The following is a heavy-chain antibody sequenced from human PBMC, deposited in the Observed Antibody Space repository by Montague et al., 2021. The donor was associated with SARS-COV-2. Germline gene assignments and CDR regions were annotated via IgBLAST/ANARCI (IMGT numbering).Heavy chain of an antibody. V-gene: IGHV4-39*01. CDR3: ARSPTYYHILTGYFNGLNWIDP. J-gene: IGHJ5*02. CDR2: IYYSGST. Sequence: SETLSLTCTVSGGSISSSSYYWGWIRQPPGKGLEWIGSIYYSGSTYYNPSLKSRVTISVDTSKNQFSLKLSSVTAADTAVYYCARSPTYYHILTGYFNGLNWIDPWGQGTLVTVSS. D-gene: IGHD3-9*01. CDR1: GGSISSSSYY.